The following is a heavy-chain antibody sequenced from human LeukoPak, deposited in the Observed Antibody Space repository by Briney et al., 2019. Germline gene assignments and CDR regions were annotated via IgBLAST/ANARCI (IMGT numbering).Heavy chain of an antibody. D-gene: IGHD3-16*01. CDR3: ARDDGAYYFDY. V-gene: IGHV3-74*01. CDR1: GFPFSSYW. J-gene: IGHJ4*02. Sequence: PGGSLRLSCAASGFPFSSYWVYWVRQAPGKGLEWVSRINSDGSSTSYADSVKRRFTISRDNAKNTLYLHMNSLRAEETAVYYCARDDGAYYFDYWGQGTLVTVSS. CDR2: INSDGSST.